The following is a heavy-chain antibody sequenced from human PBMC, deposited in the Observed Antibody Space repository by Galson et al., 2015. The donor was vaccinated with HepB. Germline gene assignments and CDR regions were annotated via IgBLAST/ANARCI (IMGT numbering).Heavy chain of an antibody. CDR3: ARAAGWFDP. V-gene: IGHV3-11*01. CDR2: ISNDGNTI. Sequence: SLRLSCAASGFSFIDYYMSWIRQAPGKGLEWVSYISNDGNTIKYADSVKGRFTISRDNKKNSVSLQMNSLRVEDTAIYYCARAAGWFDPWGQGTLVTVSS. CDR1: GFSFIDYY. J-gene: IGHJ5*02. D-gene: IGHD3-10*01.